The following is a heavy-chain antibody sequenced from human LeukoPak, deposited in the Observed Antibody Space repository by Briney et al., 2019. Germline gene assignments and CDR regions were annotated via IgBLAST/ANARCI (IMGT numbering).Heavy chain of an antibody. CDR2: IYHSGST. CDR3: ARGQWLPVYDF. CDR1: GGSISSYY. D-gene: IGHD3-22*01. J-gene: IGHJ4*02. V-gene: IGHV4-59*01. Sequence: SETLSLTCTVSGGSISSYYWSWIRQPPGKGLELIGYIYHSGSTNYNPSLNSRVTISVDTSKNHFSLKLSSVTAADTAVYYCARGQWLPVYDFWGQGILVTVSS.